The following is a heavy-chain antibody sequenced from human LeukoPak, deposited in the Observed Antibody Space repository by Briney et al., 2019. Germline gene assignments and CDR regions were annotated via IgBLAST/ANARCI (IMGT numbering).Heavy chain of an antibody. D-gene: IGHD3-22*01. J-gene: IGHJ3*02. CDR1: GGSISSYY. Sequence: SETLSLTGTVSGGSISSYYWSWIRQPAGKGLEWIGRIYTSGSTNYNPSLKSRVTMSVDTSKNQFSLKLSSVTAADTAVYYCARGKRFYDSSGYLIDDAFDIWGQGTMVTVSS. CDR3: ARGKRFYDSSGYLIDDAFDI. V-gene: IGHV4-4*07. CDR2: IYTSGST.